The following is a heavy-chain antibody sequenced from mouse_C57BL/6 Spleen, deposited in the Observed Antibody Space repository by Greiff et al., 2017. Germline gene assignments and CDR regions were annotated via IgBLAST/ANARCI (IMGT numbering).Heavy chain of an antibody. CDR2: IYPSDSET. Sequence: QVQLKQPGAELVRPGSSVKLSCKASGYTFTSYWMDWVKQRPGQGLEWIGNIYPSDSETHYNQKFKDKATLTVDKSSSTAYMQLSSLTSEDSAVYYCARWGLYYGSSWSWFAYWGQGTLVTVSA. D-gene: IGHD1-1*01. CDR1: GYTFTSYW. J-gene: IGHJ3*01. CDR3: ARWGLYYGSSWSWFAY. V-gene: IGHV1-61*01.